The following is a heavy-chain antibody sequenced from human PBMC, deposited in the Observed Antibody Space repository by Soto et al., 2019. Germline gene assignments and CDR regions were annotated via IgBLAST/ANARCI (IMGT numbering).Heavy chain of an antibody. D-gene: IGHD6-13*01. CDR1: GFAFSTCA. J-gene: IGHJ4*02. Sequence: GGSLRLSCAASGFAFSTCAMAWVRQAPGKGLEWVSGIIENGGYSFHADSVKGRFTIFRDNSKNTVSLQMNSLRAEDTAVYYCVKEESSRRFALDYWGQGT. CDR3: VKEESSRRFALDY. V-gene: IGHV3-23*01. CDR2: IIENGGYS.